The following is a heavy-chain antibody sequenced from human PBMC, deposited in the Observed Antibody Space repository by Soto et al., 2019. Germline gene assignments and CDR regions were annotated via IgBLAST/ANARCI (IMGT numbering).Heavy chain of an antibody. Sequence: ASVKVSCKASGYTFSNYAMHWVRQAPGQGLEWMGRIIPINGNTNYAQKFQGRVTMTADKSTSTAYMELRSLRAEDTAVYYCAALIVVVTYPDFWGQGTLVIVFS. J-gene: IGHJ4*02. D-gene: IGHD3-22*01. CDR1: GYTFSNYA. CDR2: IIPINGNT. V-gene: IGHV1-18*01. CDR3: AALIVVVTYPDF.